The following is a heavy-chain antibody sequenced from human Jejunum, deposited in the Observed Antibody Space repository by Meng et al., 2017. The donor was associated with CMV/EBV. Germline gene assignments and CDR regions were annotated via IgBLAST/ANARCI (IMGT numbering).Heavy chain of an antibody. CDR1: FSTYD. D-gene: IGHD3-3*01. V-gene: IGHV3-30*02. J-gene: IGHJ4*02. CDR3: ARDGGDLWSGYSIDY. Sequence: FSTYDMHWVRRAPGRGLEGVALVRNDGSIQYHTDSVEGRFTISKDNSNNTLFLQMNSLRPEDTAVYYCARDGGDLWSGYSIDYWGQGTLVTVSS. CDR2: VRNDGSIQ.